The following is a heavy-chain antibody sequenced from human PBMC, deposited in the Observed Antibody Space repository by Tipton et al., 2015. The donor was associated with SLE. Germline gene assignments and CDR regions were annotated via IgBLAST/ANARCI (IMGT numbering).Heavy chain of an antibody. V-gene: IGHV4-59*01. D-gene: IGHD7-27*01. J-gene: IGHJ4*02. CDR1: GGSISSYY. CDR2: IYYSGST. CDR3: ARDDLLGIFRN. Sequence: LRLSCTVSGGSISSYYWNWIRQPPGKGLEWIGYIYYSGSTNYNPSLKSRVTISVDTSKNQFSLKLSSVTAADTAVYYCARDDLLGIFRNWGQGTLVTVSS.